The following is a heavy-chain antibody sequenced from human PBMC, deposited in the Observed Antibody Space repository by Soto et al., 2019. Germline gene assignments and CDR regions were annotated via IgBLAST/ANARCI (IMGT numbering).Heavy chain of an antibody. CDR2: INNSGSI. CDR1: GGSITSDF. CDR3: ARDRLRGYDSSGFYS. J-gene: IGHJ4*02. D-gene: IGHD3-22*01. V-gene: IGHV4-59*01. Sequence: PSETLSLTCTVSGGSITSDFWSWIRQPPGKGLEWIGNINNSGSIKYNPSLKSRVVISVDTSKNLFSLKMTSVTAADTAIYYCARDRLRGYDSSGFYSWGQGTMVTVSS.